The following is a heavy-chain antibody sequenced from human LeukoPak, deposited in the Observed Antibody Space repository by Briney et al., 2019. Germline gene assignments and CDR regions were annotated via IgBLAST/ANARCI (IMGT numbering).Heavy chain of an antibody. V-gene: IGHV3-23*01. CDR2: ISGSGSST. CDR3: AKDWIAVGGRWFAP. Sequence: PGGSLRLSCAALGFNFNFHGMSWVRQAPGKGLEWVSAISGSGSSTFYTESVEGRFTIFRDSSKNTLYLEMKNLRVEDTAVYYCAKDWIAVGGRWFAPWGQGTLVTVSS. D-gene: IGHD6-19*01. J-gene: IGHJ5*02. CDR1: GFNFNFHG.